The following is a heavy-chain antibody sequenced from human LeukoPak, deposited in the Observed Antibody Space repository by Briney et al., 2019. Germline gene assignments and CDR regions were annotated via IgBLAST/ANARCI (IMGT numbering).Heavy chain of an antibody. CDR3: ARWSGSVTARNYYYYMDV. CDR1: GGSISSGDYY. D-gene: IGHD6-6*01. V-gene: IGHV4-30-4*08. J-gene: IGHJ6*03. CDR2: IYYSGST. Sequence: SETLSLTCTVSGGSISSGDYYWSWIRQPPGKGLEWIGYIYYSGSTYYNPSLKSRVTISVDTSKNQFSLNLSSVTAADTAVYYCARWSGSVTARNYYYYMDVWGEGTTVTVSS.